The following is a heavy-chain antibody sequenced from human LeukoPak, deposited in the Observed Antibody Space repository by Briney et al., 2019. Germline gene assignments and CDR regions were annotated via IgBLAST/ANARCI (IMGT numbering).Heavy chain of an antibody. CDR1: GGSFSGYY. CDR2: INHSGST. J-gene: IGHJ4*02. CDR3: AREDYDYVWGSYRGGHFDY. D-gene: IGHD3-16*02. V-gene: IGHV4-34*01. Sequence: PSETLSLTCAVYGGSFSGYYWSWIRQPPGKGLEWIGEINHSGSTNYNPSLKSRVTISVDTSKNQFSLKLSSVTAAGTAVYYCAREDYDYVWGSYRGGHFDYWGQGTLVTVSS.